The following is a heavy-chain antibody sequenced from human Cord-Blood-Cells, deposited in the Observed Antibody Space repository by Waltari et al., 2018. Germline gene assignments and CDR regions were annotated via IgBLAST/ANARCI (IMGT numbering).Heavy chain of an antibody. D-gene: IGHD6-6*01. J-gene: IGHJ4*02. CDR2: INHSGSN. V-gene: IGHV4-34*01. Sequence: QVQLQQWGAGLLKPSETLSLTCAVYGGSFSGYYWSWIRQPPGKGLEWIGEINHSGSNNYNPSLQSRVTVSVDTSKNQFSLKLSSVTAADTAVYYCARSLPGRIAARPWDYWGQGTLVTVSS. CDR1: GGSFSGYY. CDR3: ARSLPGRIAARPWDY.